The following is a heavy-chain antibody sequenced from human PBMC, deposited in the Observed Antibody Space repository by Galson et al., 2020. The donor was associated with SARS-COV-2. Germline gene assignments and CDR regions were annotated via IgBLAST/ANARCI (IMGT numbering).Heavy chain of an antibody. Sequence: GGSLRLSCGASGFIFSNYAMSWVRQAPGKGLEWVSAISRSGDNTYYADSVKGRFTMSRDNSKNTLYLHMSSLRAEDTALYYCAKDHHNWGSLYDYWGPGTQVVVAS. V-gene: IGHV3-23*01. CDR2: ISRSGDNT. D-gene: IGHD7-27*01. CDR3: AKDHHNWGSLYDY. CDR1: GFIFSNYA. J-gene: IGHJ4*02.